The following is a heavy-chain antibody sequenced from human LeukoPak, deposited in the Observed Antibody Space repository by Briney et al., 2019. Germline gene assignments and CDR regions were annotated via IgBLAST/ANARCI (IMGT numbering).Heavy chain of an antibody. V-gene: IGHV5-51*01. CDR2: IYPGDSDT. J-gene: IGHJ4*02. D-gene: IGHD1-26*01. CDR3: ARHAGGVSGTGGFDY. CDR1: GYSFTSYW. Sequence: GESLKISCKGSGYSFTSYWIGCVRQMPGKGLEWMGIIYPGDSDTRYSPSFQGQVTISADKSISTAYLQWSSLKASDTAMYYCARHAGGVSGTGGFDYWGQGTLVTVSS.